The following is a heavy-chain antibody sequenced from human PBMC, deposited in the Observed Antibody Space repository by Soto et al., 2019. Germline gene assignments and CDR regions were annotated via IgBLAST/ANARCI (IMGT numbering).Heavy chain of an antibody. V-gene: IGHV3-33*01. D-gene: IGHD2-15*01. J-gene: IGHJ4*02. CDR2: IWFDGSNK. CDR1: GFTFSSYA. Sequence: QVHLVESGGGVVQPGGSLGPSGAAPGFTFSSYAIHGVRQPPGKGLEWVAIIWFDGSNKYNANSVKGRFSISRDNSKNTLFLQMDSLRAEDTAVYYCARGQLPAATTYFDFWGQGTLVIVSS. CDR3: ARGQLPAATTYFDF.